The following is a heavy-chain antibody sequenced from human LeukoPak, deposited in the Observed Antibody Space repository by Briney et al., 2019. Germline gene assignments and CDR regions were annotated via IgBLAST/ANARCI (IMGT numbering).Heavy chain of an antibody. D-gene: IGHD3/OR15-3a*01. CDR2: IYSGNTI. CDR1: GFSVSNNY. Sequence: GGSLRLSCVVSGFSVSNNYVSWVRQAPGKGLEWVSVIYSGNTIKYADSVKGRFTISRDNSKNTVYLQMSSLGAEDTALYYCATIGTGDYRDDSWGQGTLVTVSS. CDR3: ATIGTGDYRDDS. J-gene: IGHJ5*01. V-gene: IGHV3-66*01.